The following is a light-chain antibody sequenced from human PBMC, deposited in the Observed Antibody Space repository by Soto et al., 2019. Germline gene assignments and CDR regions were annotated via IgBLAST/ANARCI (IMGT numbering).Light chain of an antibody. V-gene: IGLV2-14*01. CDR1: SSDVGGYNY. CDR2: GVS. Sequence: QSALTQPASVSGSPGQSITISCTGTSSDVGGYNYVSLYQQHPGKAPKLMIYGVSNRPSGVSNRFSGSKSGNTASLTISGLQAEDEADYYCSSYTSSSTLEGVFGTGTKLTVL. J-gene: IGLJ1*01. CDR3: SSYTSSSTLEGV.